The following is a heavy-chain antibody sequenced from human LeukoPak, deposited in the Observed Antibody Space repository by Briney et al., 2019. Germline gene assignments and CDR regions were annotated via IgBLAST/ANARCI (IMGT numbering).Heavy chain of an antibody. D-gene: IGHD3-10*01. CDR1: GYTFTSYY. Sequence: GASVKVSCKASGYTFTSYYMHWVRQAPGQGLEWMGIINPSGGSTSYAQEFQGRVTITRDTSASTAYMELSSLRSEDMAVYYCARDGNYGSGSYYNGARWFDPWGQGTLVTVSS. CDR3: ARDGNYGSGSYYNGARWFDP. CDR2: INPSGGST. J-gene: IGHJ5*02. V-gene: IGHV1-46*01.